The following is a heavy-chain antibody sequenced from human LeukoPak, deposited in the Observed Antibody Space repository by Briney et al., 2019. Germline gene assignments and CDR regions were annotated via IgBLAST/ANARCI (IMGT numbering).Heavy chain of an antibody. Sequence: ASVKVSCKASGYTFTSYAMNWVRQAPGQGLEWMGWINTNTGNPTYAQGFTGRFVFSLDTSVSTAYLQISSLKAEDTAVYYCARGSSVGGPWTSPYYYYYYMDVWGKGTTVTVSS. CDR1: GYTFTSYA. J-gene: IGHJ6*03. CDR3: ARGSSVGGPWTSPYYYYYYMDV. V-gene: IGHV7-4-1*02. D-gene: IGHD3/OR15-3a*01. CDR2: INTNTGNP.